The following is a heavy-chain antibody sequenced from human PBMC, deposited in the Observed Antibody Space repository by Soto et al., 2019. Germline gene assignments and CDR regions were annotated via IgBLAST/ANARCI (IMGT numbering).Heavy chain of an antibody. J-gene: IGHJ4*02. V-gene: IGHV3-23*01. Sequence: GGSLRLSCAASGFTFSSYAMSWVRQAPGKGLEWVSAISGSGGSTYYADSVKGRFTISRDNSKNKLYLQMNSLRAEDTAVYYCAKDSGDYTYFDYWGQGTLVTVSS. CDR2: ISGSGGST. D-gene: IGHD4-17*01. CDR1: GFTFSSYA. CDR3: AKDSGDYTYFDY.